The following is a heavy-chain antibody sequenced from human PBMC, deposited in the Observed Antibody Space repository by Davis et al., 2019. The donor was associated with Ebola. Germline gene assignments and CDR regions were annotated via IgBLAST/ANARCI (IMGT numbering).Heavy chain of an antibody. J-gene: IGHJ4*02. CDR3: ASYWRGGGFGELRGGYYFDY. CDR2: IYHSGST. Sequence: PSETLSLTCTVSGYSISSGYYWGWIRQHPGKGLEWIGSIYHSGSTYYNPSLESRVTISVDTSKNQFSVKLSSVTAADTAVYYCASYWRGGGFGELRGGYYFDYWGQGTLVTVSS. V-gene: IGHV4-38-2*02. D-gene: IGHD3-10*01. CDR1: GYSISSGYY.